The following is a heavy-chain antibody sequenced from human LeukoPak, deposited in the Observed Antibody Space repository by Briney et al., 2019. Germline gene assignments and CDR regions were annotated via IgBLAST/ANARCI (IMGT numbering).Heavy chain of an antibody. CDR1: GGSISSYY. V-gene: IGHV4-59*08. J-gene: IGHJ3*02. CDR2: IYYRGST. D-gene: IGHD2-2*01. CDR3: ARLGGIVVVPAAPGAFDI. Sequence: PSETLSLTCTVSGGSISSYYWSWLRQPPGKGLEWIGYIYYRGSTNYNPSLKSRVTISVDTSKNQFSLKLSSVTAADTAVYYCARLGGIVVVPAAPGAFDIWGQGTMVTVSS.